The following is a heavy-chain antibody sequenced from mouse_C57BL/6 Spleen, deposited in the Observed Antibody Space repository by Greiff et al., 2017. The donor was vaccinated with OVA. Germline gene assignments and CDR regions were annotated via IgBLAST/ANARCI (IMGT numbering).Heavy chain of an antibody. CDR3: ARGTITTVVATDWYFDV. V-gene: IGHV5-4*03. J-gene: IGHJ1*03. D-gene: IGHD1-1*01. Sequence: EVKVVESGGGLVKPGGSLKLSCAASGFTFSSYAMSWVRQTPEKRLEWVATISDGGSYTYYPDNVKGRFTISRDNAKNNMYLQMSHLKSEDTAMYYCARGTITTVVATDWYFDVWGTGTTVTVSS. CDR2: ISDGGSYT. CDR1: GFTFSSYA.